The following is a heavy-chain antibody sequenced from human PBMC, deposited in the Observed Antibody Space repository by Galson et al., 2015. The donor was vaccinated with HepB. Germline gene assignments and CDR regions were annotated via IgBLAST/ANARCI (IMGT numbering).Heavy chain of an antibody. CDR3: ARGNIRVPGTEISGDIDY. D-gene: IGHD6-13*01. CDR1: GFTFSGYT. J-gene: IGHJ4*02. Sequence: SLRLSCAASGFTFSGYTMNWVRQAPGKGLEWVSGISSSSTYIFYADSVKGRFTISRDTAKNSLYLQMNTLRAEDTAVYYCARGNIRVPGTEISGDIDYWGQGTLVTVSS. V-gene: IGHV3-21*01. CDR2: ISSSSTYI.